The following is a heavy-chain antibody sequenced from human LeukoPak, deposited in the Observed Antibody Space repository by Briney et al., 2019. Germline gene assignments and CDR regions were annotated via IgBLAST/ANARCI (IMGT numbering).Heavy chain of an antibody. V-gene: IGHV1-18*01. CDR1: GYSFTSYA. Sequence: ASVKVSCKTSGYSFTSYAISWVRQAPGQGLEWMGWISGYNGNTNYVQKVQGRVTMTTDTSTSTAYMELRSLKSDDTAVYYCARVPDDYGDLGSGNDFWGQGTLVTVSS. CDR2: ISGYNGNT. D-gene: IGHD4-17*01. CDR3: ARVPDDYGDLGSGNDF. J-gene: IGHJ4*02.